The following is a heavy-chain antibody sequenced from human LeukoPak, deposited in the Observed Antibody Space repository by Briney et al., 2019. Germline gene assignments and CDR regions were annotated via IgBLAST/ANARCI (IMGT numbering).Heavy chain of an antibody. D-gene: IGHD2-2*01. CDR1: VDSITPYY. V-gene: IGHV4-59*08. CDR3: KSCNVSGGEYQLLWDISGIDP. J-gene: IGHJ5*02. CDR2: VYYTGSGST. Sequence: SETLSLTCTVSVDSITPYYWSWIRQPPRKGLEWIGYVYYTGSGSTSNNPSLKSRVTISVDTSKNQFSLKLSSVTAADTAVYYCKSCNVSGGEYQLLWDISGIDPWGQGTLVTVSS.